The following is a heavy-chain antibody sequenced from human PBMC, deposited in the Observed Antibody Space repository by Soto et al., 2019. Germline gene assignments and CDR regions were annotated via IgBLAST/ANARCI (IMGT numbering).Heavy chain of an antibody. CDR3: ATPYCSSTSCYP. J-gene: IGHJ5*02. CDR2: FDPEDGET. D-gene: IGHD2-2*01. V-gene: IGHV1-24*01. CDR1: GYTLTELS. Sequence: ASVKVSCKVSGYTLTELSIHCVRQAPGKGLEWMGGFDPEDGETIYAQKFQGRVTMTEDTSTDTAYMELSSLRSEDTAVYYCATPYCSSTSCYPWGQGTLVTVSS.